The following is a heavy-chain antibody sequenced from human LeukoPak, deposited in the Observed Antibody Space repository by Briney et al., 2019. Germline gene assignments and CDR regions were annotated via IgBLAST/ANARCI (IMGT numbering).Heavy chain of an antibody. D-gene: IGHD3-9*01. CDR1: GFTFSSYE. J-gene: IGHJ4*02. CDR2: ISSSGSTI. CDR3: ARGIGGYDILTGSLCY. Sequence: GGTLRLSCAASGFTFSSYEMDWVRHAPGQGLELVSYISSSGSTIYYAPSVKGRFTISRDNAKNHLYLHLNSLRAEDTAVYYCARGIGGYDILTGSLCYWGQGNLVTVSS. V-gene: IGHV3-48*03.